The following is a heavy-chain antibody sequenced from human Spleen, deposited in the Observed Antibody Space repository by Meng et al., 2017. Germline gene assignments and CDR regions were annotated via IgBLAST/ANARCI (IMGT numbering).Heavy chain of an antibody. CDR2: IYASGKT. Sequence: SETLSLTCTVSGTSISSYSYYWIWVRQPAGKGLEWIGRIYASGKTNFNPSLKSRVTISIDTSKNQFSLKLSSVTAADTAVYYCASWIYSCGWQWGQGTLVTVSS. J-gene: IGHJ4*02. CDR1: GTSISSYSYY. D-gene: IGHD6-19*01. V-gene: IGHV4-61*02. CDR3: ASWIYSCGWQ.